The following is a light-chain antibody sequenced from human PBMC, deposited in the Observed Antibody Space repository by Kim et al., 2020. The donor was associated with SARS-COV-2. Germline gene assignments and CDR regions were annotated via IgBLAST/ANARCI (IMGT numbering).Light chain of an antibody. CDR3: QQYYSTPQT. Sequence: DIVMTQSPDSLAVSLGERATINCKSSQSVLYSSNNKNYLAWYQQKPGQPPKLIIYWASTRESGVPDRFSGSGSGTDFTLTISSLQAEDVAVYYCQQYYSTPQTFGQGTKLEI. J-gene: IGKJ2*01. V-gene: IGKV4-1*01. CDR1: QSVLYSSNNKNY. CDR2: WAS.